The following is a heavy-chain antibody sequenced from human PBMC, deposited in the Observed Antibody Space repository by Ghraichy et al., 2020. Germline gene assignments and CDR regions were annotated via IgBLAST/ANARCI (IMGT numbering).Heavy chain of an antibody. CDR2: ISYDGSNK. D-gene: IGHD2-2*01. Sequence: GGSLRLSCAASGFTFSSYAMHWVRQAPGKGLEWVAVISYDGSNKYYADSVKGRFTISRDNSKNTLYLQMNSLRAEDTAVYYCARASKIGYCSSTSCYGYYYYGMDVWGQGTTVTVSS. J-gene: IGHJ6*02. CDR3: ARASKIGYCSSTSCYGYYYYGMDV. V-gene: IGHV3-30-3*01. CDR1: GFTFSSYA.